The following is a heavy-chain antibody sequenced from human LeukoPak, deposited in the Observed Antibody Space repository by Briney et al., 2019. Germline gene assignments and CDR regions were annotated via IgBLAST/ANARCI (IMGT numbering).Heavy chain of an antibody. J-gene: IGHJ4*02. V-gene: IGHV3-30*18. CDR2: ISYDGSNK. CDR3: AKDKLGCRRGVYCSGGSWYCFDY. CDR1: GFTFSSYG. Sequence: GGSLRLSCAASGFTFSSYGMHWVRQAPGKGLEWVAVISYDGSNKYYADSVKGRFTISRDNSKNTLYLQMNSLRAEDTAVYYCAKDKLGCRRGVYCSGGSWYCFDYWGQGTLVTVSS. D-gene: IGHD2-15*01.